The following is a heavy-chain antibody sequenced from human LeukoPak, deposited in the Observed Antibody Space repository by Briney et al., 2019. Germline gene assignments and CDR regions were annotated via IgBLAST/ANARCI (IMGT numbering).Heavy chain of an antibody. V-gene: IGHV3-30*02. J-gene: IGHJ4*02. CDR2: IHYDGRNQ. D-gene: IGHD3-22*01. Sequence: GGSLRLSCVASGFTFNNNAMSWVRQAPGKGLEWVTFIHYDGRNQYYADSVKGRFTISRDNSKNTLYLQMNSLRPEDTAVYYCAKAAYDSSGSWYYFDYWGQGTLVTVSS. CDR1: GFTFNNNA. CDR3: AKAAYDSSGSWYYFDY.